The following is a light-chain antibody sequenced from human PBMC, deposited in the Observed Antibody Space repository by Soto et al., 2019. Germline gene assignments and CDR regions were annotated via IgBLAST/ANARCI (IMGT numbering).Light chain of an antibody. V-gene: IGKV3-11*01. Sequence: IVLTQSPATLSLSPGERATLSCRASQSVSSSLGWYPQIPGQAPRLLLYAASNRATGIPARFSGSGSGTDFTLTISSLEPEDFAVYYCQQRSNWPRTFGQGTKLEIK. CDR1: QSVSSS. CDR3: QQRSNWPRT. CDR2: AAS. J-gene: IGKJ2*01.